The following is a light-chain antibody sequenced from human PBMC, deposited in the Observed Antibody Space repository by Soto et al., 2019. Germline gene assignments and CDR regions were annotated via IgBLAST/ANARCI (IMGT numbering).Light chain of an antibody. CDR2: GAS. J-gene: IGKJ2*01. CDR3: QQYGSSPYT. Sequence: EIVLTQSPGTLSLSPGERATLSCRASQSVSSSYLAWYQQKPGQAPRLLIYGASSRATGIPDRFSGSGSGKHFTLTISRLEPEEFAVYYCQQYGSSPYTFGQGTKLEIK. CDR1: QSVSSSY. V-gene: IGKV3-20*01.